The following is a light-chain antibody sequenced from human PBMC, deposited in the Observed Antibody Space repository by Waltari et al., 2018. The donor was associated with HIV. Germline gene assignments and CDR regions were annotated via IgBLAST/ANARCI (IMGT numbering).Light chain of an antibody. Sequence: EKVMTQSPATLSVSPGERATLYCRASQPINNNLAWYQQKPGQAPQLLIYGASTRAAGVPDRFSGSGSGTEFSLTISSLQSEDLAIYYCQQYNNWPQTFGQGTKVEIK. CDR2: GAS. CDR1: QPINNN. V-gene: IGKV3-15*01. CDR3: QQYNNWPQT. J-gene: IGKJ2*01.